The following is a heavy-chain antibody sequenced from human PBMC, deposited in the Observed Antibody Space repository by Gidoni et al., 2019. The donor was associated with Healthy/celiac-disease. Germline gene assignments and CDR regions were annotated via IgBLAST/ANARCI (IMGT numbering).Heavy chain of an antibody. Sequence: EVQLVESGGGLVKTGGSLRLYCAASGFTFSSSSMNWARQAPGKGLEWVSSISSSSSYIYYADSVKGRFTISRDNAKNSLYLQMNSLRAEDTAVYYCARDFGGYSYGLRYYSYYCIDVWGQGTTVTVSS. J-gene: IGHJ6*02. D-gene: IGHD5-18*01. V-gene: IGHV3-21*01. CDR3: ARDFGGYSYGLRYYSYYCIDV. CDR2: ISSSSSYI. CDR1: GFTFSSSS.